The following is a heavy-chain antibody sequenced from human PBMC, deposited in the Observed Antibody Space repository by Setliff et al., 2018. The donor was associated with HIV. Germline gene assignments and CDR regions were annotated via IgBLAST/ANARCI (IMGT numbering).Heavy chain of an antibody. Sequence: PSETLSLTCAVYGGSISSYYWSWIRQSPGKGLEWIGFRSTTGSTDYNPSLKSRVSMSIDTSKNQFSLKLESMTAADTAIYYCAREYLAVGTRWFDPWGQGTLVTVSS. CDR2: RSTTGST. CDR1: GGSISSYY. J-gene: IGHJ5*02. CDR3: AREYLAVGTRWFDP. D-gene: IGHD6-13*01. V-gene: IGHV4-4*07.